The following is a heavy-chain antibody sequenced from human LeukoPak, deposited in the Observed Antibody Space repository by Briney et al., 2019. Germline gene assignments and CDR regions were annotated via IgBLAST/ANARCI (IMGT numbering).Heavy chain of an antibody. CDR2: ISPTSSHI. CDR3: ARGITGTTALDY. CDR1: GLTRQGQS. D-gene: IGHD1-7*01. J-gene: IGHJ4*02. V-gene: IGHV3-21*01. Sequence: GGSLRLSCAASGLTRQGQSMNWLRQAPVKGLGWVSSISPTSSHIYYADSMRGRFTISRDNAKNSLYLQMTSLRAEDTAVYFCARGITGTTALDYWGQGTLVIVSS.